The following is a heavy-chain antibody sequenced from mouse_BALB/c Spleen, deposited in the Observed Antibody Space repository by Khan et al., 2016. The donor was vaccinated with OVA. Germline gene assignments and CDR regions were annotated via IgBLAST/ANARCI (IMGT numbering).Heavy chain of an antibody. CDR3: ARKDLRWDFDY. V-gene: IGHV1-7*01. Sequence: QVQLKESGAELAKPGASVKMSCKASGYTFINYWILWIKQRPGQGLEWIGYINPSTGYTEYNQNFKDKATLTAKTYSSTVYMKLSSLTAEDSVVYYCARKDLRWDFDYWGQGTILTVSS. CDR1: GYTFINYW. CDR2: INPSTGYT. J-gene: IGHJ2*01. D-gene: IGHD1-1*01.